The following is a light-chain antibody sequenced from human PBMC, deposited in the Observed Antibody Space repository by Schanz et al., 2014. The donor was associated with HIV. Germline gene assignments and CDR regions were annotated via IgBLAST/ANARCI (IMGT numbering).Light chain of an antibody. V-gene: IGLV2-8*01. J-gene: IGLJ3*02. Sequence: QSALTQPPSASGSPGQSVTISCTGTSSDAGGYNYVSWYQHHPGKAPKLMIYDVTKRPSGVPDRFSGSKSGNTASLSISGLQADDAADYYCSSFTSSMTLLFGGGTKLTVL. CDR3: SSFTSSMTLL. CDR2: DVT. CDR1: SSDAGGYNY.